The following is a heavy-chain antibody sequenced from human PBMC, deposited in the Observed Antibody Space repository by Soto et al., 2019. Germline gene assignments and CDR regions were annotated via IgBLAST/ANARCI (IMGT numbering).Heavy chain of an antibody. V-gene: IGHV3-30*18. Sequence: QVQLLESGGGVVQPGRSLRLSCVASGFTLTNNGMHWVRQAPGQGLEWVAVISSDGSSKYYGDSVRGRFTISRDNSKNTRFLEMNSLRSEDTSLYYCAKERGLAESGRWSHYCCDMDALVQGTTVTLPS. CDR2: ISSDGSSK. CDR1: GFTLTNNG. CDR3: AKERGLAESGRWSHYCCDMDA. J-gene: IGHJ6*02. D-gene: IGHD1-26*01.